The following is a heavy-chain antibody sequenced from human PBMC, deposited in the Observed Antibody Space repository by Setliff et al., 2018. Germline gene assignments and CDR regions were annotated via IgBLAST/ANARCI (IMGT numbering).Heavy chain of an antibody. D-gene: IGHD2-2*01. CDR3: SRLVRYCTRTSCQRLSGDDY. J-gene: IGHJ4*02. CDR2: ISPYSGNT. V-gene: IGHV1-18*01. CDR1: GYTFTDYG. Sequence: ASVKVSCKASGYTFTDYGVTWGRQAPGQGLEWVGWISPYSGNTYYAPKFQGRITMTTDTSTTTAYMELKSLRSDDTAIYYCSRLVRYCTRTSCQRLSGDDYWGQGALVTVSA.